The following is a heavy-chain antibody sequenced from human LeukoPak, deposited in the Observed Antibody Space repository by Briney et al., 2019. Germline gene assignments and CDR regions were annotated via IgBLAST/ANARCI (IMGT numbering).Heavy chain of an antibody. CDR2: IRSKPYGGTP. CDR1: GFTFGGFA. J-gene: IGHJ4*02. Sequence: GGSLRLSCTGSGFTFGGFAMSWVRQAPGKGLEWVGLIRSKPYGGTPEYAASVKGRFTISRDASKSVAYLQMNSLKTEDTALYYCTRQGYSNFWYGGGSAYWGQGSLVTVSS. D-gene: IGHD6-13*01. CDR3: TRQGYSNFWYGGGSAY. V-gene: IGHV3-49*04.